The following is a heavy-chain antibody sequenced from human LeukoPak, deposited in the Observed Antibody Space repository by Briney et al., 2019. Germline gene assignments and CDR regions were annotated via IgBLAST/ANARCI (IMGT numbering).Heavy chain of an antibody. CDR3: ASIYGSRPFDY. CDR2: VYYSGST. Sequence: SETLSLTCTVSGCSISSSSYNWGWIRQPPGKGLEWIGSVYYSGSTYYNPSLRRRVTISVDTSKYQFSLKLSFVTAADTAVYYCASIYGSRPFDYWGQGTLVTVSS. D-gene: IGHD3-10*01. J-gene: IGHJ4*02. V-gene: IGHV4-39*01. CDR1: GCSISSSSYN.